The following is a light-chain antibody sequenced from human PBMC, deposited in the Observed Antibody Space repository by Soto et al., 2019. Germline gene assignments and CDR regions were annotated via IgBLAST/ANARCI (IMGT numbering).Light chain of an antibody. V-gene: IGLV2-23*01. CDR2: EGS. J-gene: IGLJ1*01. CDR3: CSYAGSSTYV. Sequence: QSALTQPASVYGSPGQSITISCTGTSSDGGKYNLVSWYQHQPGKAPKLMIYEGSKRPSGVSNRFSGSKSGNTASLTISILQAEDDADYYCCSYAGSSTYVFGTGTKVT. CDR1: SSDGGKYNL.